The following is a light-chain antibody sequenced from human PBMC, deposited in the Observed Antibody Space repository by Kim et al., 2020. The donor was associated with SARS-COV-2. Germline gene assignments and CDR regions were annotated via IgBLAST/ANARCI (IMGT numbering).Light chain of an antibody. J-gene: IGLJ2*01. CDR1: SLRSYY. CDR3: NSRDSNDNVV. CDR2: GKN. V-gene: IGLV3-19*01. Sequence: VALGQTVRNTCQGDSLRSYYATWYQQKPGQAPIVVIYGKNNRPSGIPDRFSGSNSGNTASLTITGTQAGDEADYYCNSRDSNDNVVFGGGTQLTVL.